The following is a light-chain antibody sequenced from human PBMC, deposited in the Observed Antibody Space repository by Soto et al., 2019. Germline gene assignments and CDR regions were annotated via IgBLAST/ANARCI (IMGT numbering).Light chain of an antibody. Sequence: QAVVTQPPSVPAAPGQKVTISCSGSSSNIGNNYVSWYQQLPGTAPKLLIYDNNKRPSGIPDRFSGSKSGTSATLGITGLQTGDEADYYCGTWDSSLSAEVFGTGTKLTVL. J-gene: IGLJ1*01. CDR1: SSNIGNNY. CDR3: GTWDSSLSAEV. V-gene: IGLV1-51*01. CDR2: DNN.